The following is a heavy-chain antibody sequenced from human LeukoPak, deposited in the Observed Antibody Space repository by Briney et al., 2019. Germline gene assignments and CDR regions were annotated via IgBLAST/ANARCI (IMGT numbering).Heavy chain of an antibody. CDR2: ITANGDST. CDR3: ATFGVIVRNNYLDY. V-gene: IGHV3-23*01. D-gene: IGHD3-3*01. CDR1: GFIFRSYA. J-gene: IGHJ4*02. Sequence: GGSLRLSCVSSGFIFRSYAVTWVRQAPGKGLDWVSSITANGDSTYYADSVKGRFTISRDNSKNTLYLQMSSLRAEDTAVYYCATFGVIVRNNYLDYWGRGALVAVSS.